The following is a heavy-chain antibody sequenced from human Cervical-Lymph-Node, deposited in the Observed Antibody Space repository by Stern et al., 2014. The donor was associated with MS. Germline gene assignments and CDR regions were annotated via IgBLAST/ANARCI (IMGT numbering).Heavy chain of an antibody. Sequence: VQLVESGQGLVKPSQTLSLTCTVSGGSVSSGSRYWSWIRQHPGKGLEWIGYISYSGNTYYSPSLQSRLTISMDTSKNQFSLKLRSVTAADTAIYYCARVTEFLRFFYPDYWGQGTLVTVSS. J-gene: IGHJ4*02. CDR1: GGSVSSGSRY. CDR2: ISYSGNT. D-gene: IGHD3-3*01. CDR3: ARVTEFLRFFYPDY. V-gene: IGHV4-31*03.